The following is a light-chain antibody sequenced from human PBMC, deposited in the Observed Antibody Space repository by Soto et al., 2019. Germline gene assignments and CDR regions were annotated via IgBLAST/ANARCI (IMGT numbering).Light chain of an antibody. J-gene: IGLJ3*02. CDR3: AASDDSLSAWV. V-gene: IGLV1-44*01. Sequence: QSVLTQPPSASGTPGQRVTISCSGSSSNIGSNTVNWYQQLPGTAPKLLIYSNNQRPSGVPDRFSGSKSGTSASLAISGLQSEEEADDYCAASDDSLSAWVFGGGTKLTVL. CDR1: SSNIGSNT. CDR2: SNN.